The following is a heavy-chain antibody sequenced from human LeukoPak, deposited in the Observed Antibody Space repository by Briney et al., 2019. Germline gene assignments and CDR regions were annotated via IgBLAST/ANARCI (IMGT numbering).Heavy chain of an antibody. CDR3: ARSPPVSGSYLSWFDP. CDR1: GYTFTSYY. Sequence: GASVKVSCKASGYTFTSYYMHWVRQAPGQGLGWMGIINPSGGSTSYAQKFQGRVTMTRDTSTSTVYMELSSLRSEDTAVYYCARSPPVSGSYLSWFDPWGQGTLVTVSS. CDR2: INPSGGST. D-gene: IGHD3-16*02. J-gene: IGHJ5*02. V-gene: IGHV1-46*01.